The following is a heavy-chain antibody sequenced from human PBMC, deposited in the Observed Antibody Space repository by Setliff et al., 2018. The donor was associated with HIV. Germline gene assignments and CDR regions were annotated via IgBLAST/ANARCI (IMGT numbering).Heavy chain of an antibody. CDR1: GYSISSKDW. J-gene: IGHJ4*02. Sequence: PSETLSLTCVVSGYSISSKDWWGWIRQSPGKGLEWIGYIYYSGSIYYNPSLKSRVTMSVDTSKNQFSLKLSSVTAVDTAVYYCAKKGNGDYHFDYWGQGTLVTVSS. CDR3: AKKGNGDYHFDY. V-gene: IGHV4-28*05. D-gene: IGHD4-17*01. CDR2: IYYSGSI.